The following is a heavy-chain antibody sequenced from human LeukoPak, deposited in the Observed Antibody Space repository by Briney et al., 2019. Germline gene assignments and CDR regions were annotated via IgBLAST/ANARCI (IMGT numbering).Heavy chain of an antibody. Sequence: ASVKVSCKASGYTFAGYYMHWVRQAPGQGLEWMGWINPNSGGTNYSQKFQGRVTMTRDTSISTAYMELSRLRSDDTAVYYCARGGLPFYYYYMDVWGKGTTVTISS. J-gene: IGHJ6*03. V-gene: IGHV1-2*02. D-gene: IGHD4-11*01. CDR1: GYTFAGYY. CDR2: INPNSGGT. CDR3: ARGGLPFYYYYMDV.